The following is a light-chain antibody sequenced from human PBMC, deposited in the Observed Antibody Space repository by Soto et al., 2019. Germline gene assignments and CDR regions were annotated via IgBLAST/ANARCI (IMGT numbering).Light chain of an antibody. J-gene: IGKJ5*01. CDR2: GAS. CDR3: QQYGSSPIT. V-gene: IGKV3-20*01. Sequence: VLTPSPGTPSLSPGVRATLSRRASQSVRSNLAWYQQKPGQALRLLIYGASSRATGIPDRFSGSGSGTDFSLTISRLEPEDFAVYYCQQYGSSPITFGQGTRLEIK. CDR1: QSVRSN.